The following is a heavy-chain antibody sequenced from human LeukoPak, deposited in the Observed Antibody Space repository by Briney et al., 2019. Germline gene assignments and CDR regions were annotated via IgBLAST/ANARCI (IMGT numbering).Heavy chain of an antibody. J-gene: IGHJ5*02. V-gene: IGHV1-69*06. CDR2: IIPMFGTT. CDR3: ARVGRYCSGGICYGWFDP. D-gene: IGHD2-15*01. CDR1: GDTFSNYG. Sequence: GASVKVSCKASGDTFSNYGISWVRQAPGQGLEWMGGIIPMFGTTNYAQKFRGRVTIIADKSTSTAYMELSSLRFEDTAVYYCARVGRYCSGGICYGWFDPWGQGTLVTVSS.